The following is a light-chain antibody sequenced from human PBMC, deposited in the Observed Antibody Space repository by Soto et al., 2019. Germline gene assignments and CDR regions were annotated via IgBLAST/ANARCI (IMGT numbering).Light chain of an antibody. CDR2: DVS. J-gene: IGLJ2*01. V-gene: IGLV2-11*01. Sequence: QSALTQPRSVSGSPGKSVTISCTGTSSDVGAYNFVSWYQQHPGKAPKLMIYDVSKRPSGVPDRFSGSKSGNTASLTISGLQAEDEAEYYCCSYAGSYTWVFGGGTKLTVL. CDR1: SSDVGAYNF. CDR3: CSYAGSYTWV.